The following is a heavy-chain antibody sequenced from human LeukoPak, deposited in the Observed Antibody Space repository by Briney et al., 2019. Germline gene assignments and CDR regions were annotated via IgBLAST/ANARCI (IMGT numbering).Heavy chain of an antibody. V-gene: IGHV1-2*02. Sequence: GASVKVSCKASGYTFTGYYMHWVRQAPGQGLEWMGWINPNSGGTNYAQKFQGRVTMTRDTSISTAYMELNRLRSDDTAVYYCARDRNVLMVYAITGYYFDYWGQGTLVAVSS. D-gene: IGHD2-8*01. CDR2: INPNSGGT. CDR1: GYTFTGYY. J-gene: IGHJ4*02. CDR3: ARDRNVLMVYAITGYYFDY.